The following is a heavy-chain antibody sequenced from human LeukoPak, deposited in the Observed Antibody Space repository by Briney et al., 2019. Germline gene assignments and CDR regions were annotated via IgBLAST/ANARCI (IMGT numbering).Heavy chain of an antibody. V-gene: IGHV3-7*01. CDR3: ATDQDHGYFRQ. CDR1: GFTFRRYW. Sequence: GGSLRLSCVASGFTFRRYWMTWVRQAPGKKPEWVDNIKEDGSEKYYDDSVRGRFTISRDNAKNTLYLDMNSLRAEDTAVFYCATDQDHGYFRQWGQGTLVIVSS. J-gene: IGHJ1*01. D-gene: IGHD3-22*01. CDR2: IKEDGSEK.